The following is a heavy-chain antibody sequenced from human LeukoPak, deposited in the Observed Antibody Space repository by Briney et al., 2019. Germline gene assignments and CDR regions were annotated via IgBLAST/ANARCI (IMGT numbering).Heavy chain of an antibody. CDR1: GYTFTGYY. CDR3: AYCGGDCYSRWFDP. V-gene: IGHV1-18*04. CDR2: ISAYNGNT. J-gene: IGHJ5*02. D-gene: IGHD2-21*02. Sequence: ASVKVSRKASGYTFTGYYMHWVRQAPGQGLEWMGWISAYNGNTNYAQKLQGRVTMTTDTSTSTAYMELRSLRSDDTAVYYCAYCGGDCYSRWFDPWGQGTLVTVSS.